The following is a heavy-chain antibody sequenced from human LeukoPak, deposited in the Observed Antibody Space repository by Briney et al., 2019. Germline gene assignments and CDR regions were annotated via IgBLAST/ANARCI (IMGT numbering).Heavy chain of an antibody. Sequence: ASVKVSCKASGYTFTSYGISWVRQAPGQGLEWMGWISAYNGNTNYAQKLQGRVTMTTDTSTSTAYMELRSLRSDDTAVYYCARDLDDIWSGYLGYWGQGTLVTVSS. D-gene: IGHD3-3*01. J-gene: IGHJ4*02. CDR2: ISAYNGNT. CDR1: GYTFTSYG. CDR3: ARDLDDIWSGYLGY. V-gene: IGHV1-18*01.